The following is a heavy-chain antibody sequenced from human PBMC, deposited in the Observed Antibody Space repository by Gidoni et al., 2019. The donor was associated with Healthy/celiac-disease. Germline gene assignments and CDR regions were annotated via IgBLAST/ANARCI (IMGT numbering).Heavy chain of an antibody. J-gene: IGHJ4*02. CDR3: AGGGDYRS. Sequence: QVQLVESGGSLVQPGRSQRLSCTASGFTFSSYGMHWVRQAPGKGLEWVAVISYDGSNKYYADSVKGRFTISRDNSKNTLYLQMNSLRAEDTAVYYCAGGGDYRSWGQGTLVTVSS. CDR1: GFTFSSYG. V-gene: IGHV3-30*03. CDR2: ISYDGSNK. D-gene: IGHD2-21*02.